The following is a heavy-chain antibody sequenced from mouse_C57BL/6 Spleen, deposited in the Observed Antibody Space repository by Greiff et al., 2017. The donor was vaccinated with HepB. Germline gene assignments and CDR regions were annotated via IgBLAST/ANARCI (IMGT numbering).Heavy chain of an antibody. CDR3: AKGNDYAMDY. D-gene: IGHD2-1*01. V-gene: IGHV1-52*01. Sequence: QVQLQQPGAELVRPGSSVKLSCKASGYTFTSYWMHWVKQRPIQGLEWIGNIDPSDSETHYNQKFKDKATVTVDKSSSTAYMQLSSLTSEDSAVYYCAKGNDYAMDYWGQGTSVTVSS. CDR1: GYTFTSYW. J-gene: IGHJ4*01. CDR2: IDPSDSET.